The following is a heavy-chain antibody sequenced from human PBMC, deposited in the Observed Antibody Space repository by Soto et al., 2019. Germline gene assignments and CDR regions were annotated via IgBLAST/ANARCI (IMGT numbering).Heavy chain of an antibody. J-gene: IGHJ1*01. Sequence: EVQLLESGGGLGQPGGSLRLSCAASGFTFSSYAMSWVRQAPGTGLEWVSAISGSGGSTYYADSVKGRFTIARDNSKNTLYLQMNSLRAEDTAVYYCAKPDRWLDEGEYFHHWGQGTLVTVSS. D-gene: IGHD6-19*01. V-gene: IGHV3-23*01. CDR2: ISGSGGST. CDR1: GFTFSSYA. CDR3: AKPDRWLDEGEYFHH.